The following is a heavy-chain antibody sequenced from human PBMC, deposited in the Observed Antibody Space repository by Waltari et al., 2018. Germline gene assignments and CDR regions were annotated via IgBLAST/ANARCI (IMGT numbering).Heavy chain of an antibody. J-gene: IGHJ6*02. Sequence: QVTLRESGPALVKPTQTLTLTCTFSGFSLSTSGMCVSWIRQPPGKALEWLARIGWDDDNYYSKTLKTRRTIAKDTSKNQVVLTMTNMDAVDTATYYCARASTVKHGGPAMDVWGQGTTVTVSS. D-gene: IGHD4-17*01. CDR2: IGWDDDN. CDR1: GFSLSTSGMC. V-gene: IGHV2-70*15. CDR3: ARASTVKHGGPAMDV.